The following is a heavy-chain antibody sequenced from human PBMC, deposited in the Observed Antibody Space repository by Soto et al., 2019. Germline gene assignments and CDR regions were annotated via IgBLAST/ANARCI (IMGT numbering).Heavy chain of an antibody. J-gene: IGHJ6*03. CDR3: ARVGYCSNGVCYTTNYYYMDV. Sequence: EVQLVESGGGLVKPGGSLRLSCAASGFTFSDYSMNWVRQAPGKGLERVSSISSSSSYIYYADSVKGRFTIARDNAKNSLYLQMSSLRAEDTAVYYCARVGYCSNGVCYTTNYYYMDVWGKGTTVTVS. D-gene: IGHD2-8*01. V-gene: IGHV3-21*01. CDR1: GFTFSDYS. CDR2: ISSSSSYI.